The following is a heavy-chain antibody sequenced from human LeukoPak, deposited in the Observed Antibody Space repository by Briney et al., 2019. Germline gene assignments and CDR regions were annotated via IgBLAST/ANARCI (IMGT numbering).Heavy chain of an antibody. CDR2: ISAYNGNT. V-gene: IGHV1-18*01. CDR1: GYTFTSYG. D-gene: IGHD3-10*01. Sequence: ASVKVSCKASGYTFTSYGISWVRQAPGQGLEWMGWISAYNGNTNYAQKLQGRVTMTTDTSTSTAYMELRSLRSDDTAVYYCARSGARFPGGPNYYGSGSYSFDYGMDVWGQGTTVTLSS. J-gene: IGHJ6*02. CDR3: ARSGARFPGGPNYYGSGSYSFDYGMDV.